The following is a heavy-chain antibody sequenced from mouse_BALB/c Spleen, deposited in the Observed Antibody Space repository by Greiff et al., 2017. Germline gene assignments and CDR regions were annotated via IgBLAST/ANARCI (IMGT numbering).Heavy chain of an antibody. CDR2: ISNGGGST. V-gene: IGHV5-12-2*01. J-gene: IGHJ2*01. CDR3: ARQGAGTYYFDY. D-gene: IGHD4-1*01. CDR1: GFTFSSYT. Sequence: EVMLVESGGGLVQPGGSLKLSCAASGFTFSSYTMSWVRQTPEKRLEWVAYISNGGGSTYYPDTVKGRFTISRDNAKNTLYLQMSSLKSEDTAMYYCARQGAGTYYFDYWGQGTTLTFSS.